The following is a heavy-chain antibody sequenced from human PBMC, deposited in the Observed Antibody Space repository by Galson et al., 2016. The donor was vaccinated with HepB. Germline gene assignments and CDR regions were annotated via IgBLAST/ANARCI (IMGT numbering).Heavy chain of an antibody. CDR3: TRGNLGAYATMAFDY. J-gene: IGHJ4*02. CDR2: IYETGTA. D-gene: IGHD1-26*01. CDR1: GGSISSNYW. Sequence: LSLTCDVSGGSISSNYWWGWVRQSPEKGFEWIGEIYETGTANYNPPFTRRATISVDKSKNQISLRLDSVTAADTAVYYCTRGNLGAYATMAFDYWGQGSLSRSPQ. V-gene: IGHV4-4*02.